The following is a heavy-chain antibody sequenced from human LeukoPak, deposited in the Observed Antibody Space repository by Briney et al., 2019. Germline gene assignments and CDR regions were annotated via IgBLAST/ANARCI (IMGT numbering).Heavy chain of an antibody. J-gene: IGHJ4*02. CDR1: GFSVSNTY. V-gene: IGHV3-53*01. CDR3: ARGTVTAPDY. Sequence: GGSLRLSCAASGFSVSNTYMSWVRQAPGKGLEWVSIIYSGGNTYYADSVKGRFTISRDNSKDTLYLQMNRLRPEDTAVYYCARGTVTAPDYWGQGTLVTVSS. CDR2: IYSGGNT. D-gene: IGHD2-21*02.